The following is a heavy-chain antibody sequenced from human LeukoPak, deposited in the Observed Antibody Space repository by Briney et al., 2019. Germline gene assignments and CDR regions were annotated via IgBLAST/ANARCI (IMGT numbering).Heavy chain of an antibody. J-gene: IGHJ4*02. CDR2: MNPNSGNT. CDR3: ARQSIVLMVYALDY. CDR1: GYTFTSYD. Sequence: GASVTVSCKASGYTFTSYDINWVRQAPGQGLEWMGWMNPNSGNTAYAQKFQGRVTMTRNTSISTAYMELSSLRSEDTAVYYCARQSIVLMVYALDYWGQGTLVTVSS. V-gene: IGHV1-8*01. D-gene: IGHD2-8*01.